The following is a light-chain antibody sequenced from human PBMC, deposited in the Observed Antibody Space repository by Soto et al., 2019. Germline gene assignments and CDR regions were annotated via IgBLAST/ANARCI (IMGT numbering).Light chain of an antibody. CDR2: RNN. CDR3: AAWDDSLSGWV. J-gene: IGLJ3*02. CDR1: SSNIGSNY. Sequence: QSVLTQPPSASGTPGQRATILFLGRSSNIGSNYVYWYQQLPGTAPKLLIYRNNQRPSGVPDRFSGSKSGTSASLAISGLRSEDEADYYCAAWDDSLSGWVFGGGTKLTVL. V-gene: IGLV1-47*01.